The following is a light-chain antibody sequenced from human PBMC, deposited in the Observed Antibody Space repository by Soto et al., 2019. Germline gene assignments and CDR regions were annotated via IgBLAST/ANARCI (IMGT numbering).Light chain of an antibody. CDR3: QHHNSYSQT. Sequence: DIQLTQSPPTLSVSVGDRVTITCRACQSIRYYLAWYQQMPGKAPKLLIYGASSLQSGVPSRFSGSGSGTEFTLTISSLQPDDFATYFCQHHNSYSQTFGQGTKVEIK. CDR1: QSIRYY. CDR2: GAS. J-gene: IGKJ1*01. V-gene: IGKV1-5*01.